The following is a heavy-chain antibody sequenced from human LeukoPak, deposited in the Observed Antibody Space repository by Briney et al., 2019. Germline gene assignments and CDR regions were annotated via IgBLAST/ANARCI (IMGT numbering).Heavy chain of an antibody. V-gene: IGHV4-4*09. CDR3: ARQTQNWFDP. Sequence: SETLSLTCAVYGGSFSGYYWSWIRQPPGKGLEWIGYIYTSGSTNYNPSLKSRVTISVDTSKNQFSLKLSSVTAADTAVYYCARQTQNWFDPWGQGTLVTVSS. J-gene: IGHJ5*02. CDR2: IYTSGST. CDR1: GGSFSGYY.